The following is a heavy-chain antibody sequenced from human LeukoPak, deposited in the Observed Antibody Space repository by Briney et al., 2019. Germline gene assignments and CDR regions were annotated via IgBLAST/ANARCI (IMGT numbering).Heavy chain of an antibody. Sequence: GGSLRLSCAASGFTFSVYSVTWVRQAPGKGLEWVSYISGSSSTIYYADSVKGRFTISRDNAKNSLYLQMNSLRAEDTAVYYCARDTYSRLDYWGQGTLVTVSS. D-gene: IGHD6-13*01. CDR3: ARDTYSRLDY. J-gene: IGHJ4*02. CDR2: ISGSSSTI. CDR1: GFTFSVYS. V-gene: IGHV3-48*01.